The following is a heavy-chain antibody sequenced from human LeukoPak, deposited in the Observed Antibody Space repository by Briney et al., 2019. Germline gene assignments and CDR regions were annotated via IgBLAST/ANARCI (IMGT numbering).Heavy chain of an antibody. J-gene: IGHJ4*02. CDR3: ARDLADSGSYFYDY. D-gene: IGHD1-26*01. CDR1: GFTFGDYG. V-gene: IGHV3-20*01. CDR2: INWNGGST. Sequence: GGSLRLSCAASGFTFGDYGMSWVRQAPGKGLEWVSGINWNGGSTGYADSVKGRFTISRDNAKNSLYLQMNSLRAEDTALCHCARDLADSGSYFYDYWGQGTLVTVSS.